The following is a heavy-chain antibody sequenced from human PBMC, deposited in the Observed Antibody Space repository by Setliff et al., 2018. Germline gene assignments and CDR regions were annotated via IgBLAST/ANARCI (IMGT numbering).Heavy chain of an antibody. V-gene: IGHV3-33*01. J-gene: IGHJ5*02. CDR2: IWFDGSNK. CDR3: VRDPPGSGFAFEP. D-gene: IGHD6-19*01. Sequence: GGSLRLSCASSGFTFGGSAMHWVRQAPGKGLEWVAFIWFDGSNKYYAASVTGRFTISRDNSRDTLYLQMNNLRVEDTAVYYCVRDPPGSGFAFEPWGQGTLVTVSS. CDR1: GFTFGGSA.